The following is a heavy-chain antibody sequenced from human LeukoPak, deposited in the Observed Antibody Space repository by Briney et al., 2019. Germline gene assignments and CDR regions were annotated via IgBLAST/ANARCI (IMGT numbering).Heavy chain of an antibody. V-gene: IGHV4-4*02. D-gene: IGHD3-10*01. CDR3: AKSNGYGLVDI. CDR1: GGSISSSNW. CDR2: INHSGST. J-gene: IGHJ3*02. Sequence: NPSETLSLTCAVSGGSISSSNWWSWVRQPPGKGLEWIGEINHSGSTNYNPSLKSRVTISVDTPKNQFSLKVNSVTAADTAVYYCAKSNGYGLVDIWGQGTMVTVSS.